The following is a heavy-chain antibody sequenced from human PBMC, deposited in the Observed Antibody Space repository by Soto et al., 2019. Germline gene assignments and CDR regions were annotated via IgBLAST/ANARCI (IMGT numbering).Heavy chain of an antibody. D-gene: IGHD2-2*01. J-gene: IGHJ4*02. CDR3: VKDGGYCSSTSCYSPRNHYFDS. Sequence: GGSLRLSCAASGFTFSDYWMSWVRQAPGKGPEWVANIKFDGSEKQYVDSVKGRFTISRDNSRNSLFLQMNSLRAGDTAVYYCVKDGGYCSSTSCYSPRNHYFDSWGQGTLVTVSS. CDR1: GFTFSDYW. V-gene: IGHV3-7*03. CDR2: IKFDGSEK.